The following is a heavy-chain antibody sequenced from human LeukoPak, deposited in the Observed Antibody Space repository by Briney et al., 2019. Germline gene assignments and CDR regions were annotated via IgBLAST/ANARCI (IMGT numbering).Heavy chain of an antibody. V-gene: IGHV4-34*01. CDR1: SGSFSGYY. Sequence: SETLSLTCAVYSGSFSGYYWSWIRQPPGEGLEWIGEINHSGSTNYNPSLKSRVTISVDTSKNQFSLKLSSVTAADTAVYYCARVPRRYFDWFVDYWGQGTLVTVSS. J-gene: IGHJ4*02. CDR2: INHSGST. CDR3: ARVPRRYFDWFVDY. D-gene: IGHD3-9*01.